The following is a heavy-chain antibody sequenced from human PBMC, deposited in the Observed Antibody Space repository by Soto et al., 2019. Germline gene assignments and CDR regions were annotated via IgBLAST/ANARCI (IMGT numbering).Heavy chain of an antibody. Sequence: QLQLQESGPGLVKPSETLSLTCTVSGGSISSSSYHWGWIRQPPGKGLEWIGSISKSGSTFYNSSLKSLVTISVDTSKNQFSLTLSSVTAADTAVYYCAKHRYSNYPSFDYWGQGTQVTVSS. CDR3: AKHRYSNYPSFDY. V-gene: IGHV4-39*01. J-gene: IGHJ4*02. CDR2: ISKSGST. CDR1: GGSISSSSYH. D-gene: IGHD4-4*01.